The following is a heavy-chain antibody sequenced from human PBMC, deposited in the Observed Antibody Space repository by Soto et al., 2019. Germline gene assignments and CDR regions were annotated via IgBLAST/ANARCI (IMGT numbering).Heavy chain of an antibody. J-gene: IGHJ4*02. CDR2: IHYLGST. CDR3: ARQDHGDYEFFFDY. V-gene: IGHV4-39*01. CDR1: GGSLSSRSSY. D-gene: IGHD4-17*01. Sequence: SETLSLTCTVSGGSLSSRSSYWAWIRQSPGKGLEFVGSIHYLGSTYYNPSLKSRLTISVDTSKNQFSLKVTSVTAADTGLYYCARQDHGDYEFFFDYWGQGTLVTVSS.